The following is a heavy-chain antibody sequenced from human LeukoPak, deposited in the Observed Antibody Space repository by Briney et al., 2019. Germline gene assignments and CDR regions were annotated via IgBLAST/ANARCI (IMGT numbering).Heavy chain of an antibody. CDR2: IKQDGSEK. Sequence: PGGSLRLSCAASGFTFSSYGMHWVRQAPGKGLEWVANIKQDGSEKYYVDSVKGRFTISRDNAKNSLYLQMNSLRAEDTAVYYCARGGIAVAGTRENYYYYYMDVWGKGTTVTVSS. CDR1: GFTFSSYG. J-gene: IGHJ6*03. V-gene: IGHV3-7*01. CDR3: ARGGIAVAGTRENYYYYYMDV. D-gene: IGHD6-19*01.